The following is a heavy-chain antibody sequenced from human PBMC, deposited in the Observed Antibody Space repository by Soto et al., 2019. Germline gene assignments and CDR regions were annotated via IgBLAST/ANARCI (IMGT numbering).Heavy chain of an antibody. CDR2: ISSSSSTI. Sequence: DVQLVESGGGLVRPGGSLRLSCAASGFTFNIYSMNWVRQAPGKGLEWVSYISSSSSTIYYADSVKGRFTISRDNAKNSLYLQMNSLRGEETAVYYCVIIGGGSPGDYWGQGTLVTVSS. V-gene: IGHV3-48*01. CDR1: GFTFNIYS. CDR3: VIIGGGSPGDY. J-gene: IGHJ4*02.